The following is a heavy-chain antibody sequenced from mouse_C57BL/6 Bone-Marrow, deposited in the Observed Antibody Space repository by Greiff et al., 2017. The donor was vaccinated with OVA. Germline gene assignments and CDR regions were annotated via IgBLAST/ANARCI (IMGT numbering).Heavy chain of an antibody. D-gene: IGHD1-1*01. CDR2: INPYNGGT. CDR3: ADYYGSSYFDY. Sequence: EVQLQQSGPVLVKPGASVKMSCKASGYTFTDYYMNWVKQSHGKSLEWIGVINPYNGGTSYNQKFKGKATLTVDKSSSTAYMERNSLTSEDSAVYYCADYYGSSYFDYWGQGTTLTVSS. J-gene: IGHJ2*01. V-gene: IGHV1-19*01. CDR1: GYTFTDYY.